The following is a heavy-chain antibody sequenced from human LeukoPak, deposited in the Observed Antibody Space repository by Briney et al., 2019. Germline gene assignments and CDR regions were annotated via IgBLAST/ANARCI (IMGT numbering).Heavy chain of an antibody. Sequence: GGSLRLSCAASGFTFSSYGMHWVRQAPGKGLEWISYIKSDSSTIYYADSVKGRFTISRDNAKNSLYLQMNSPRAEDTAVYYCARGRPSYYYYGMDVWGQGTTVTVSS. CDR2: IKSDSSTI. CDR3: ARGRPSYYYYGMDV. J-gene: IGHJ6*02. D-gene: IGHD1-1*01. V-gene: IGHV3-48*01. CDR1: GFTFSSYG.